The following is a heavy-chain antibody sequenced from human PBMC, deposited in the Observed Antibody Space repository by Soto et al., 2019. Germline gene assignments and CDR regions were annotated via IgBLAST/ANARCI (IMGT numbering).Heavy chain of an antibody. CDR1: GLAFDDCG. D-gene: IGHD5-12*01. V-gene: IGHV3-9*01. Sequence: SLRLSCAASGLAFDDCGMHWVRQAPGKGLEWVSGISWDSGTIGYADSVKGRFIISRDDAKNSLYLQMNSLRGEDTALYYCVQGRYPTMATPLDHWGHGPLVTVSS. CDR3: VQGRYPTMATPLDH. CDR2: ISWDSGTI. J-gene: IGHJ5*02.